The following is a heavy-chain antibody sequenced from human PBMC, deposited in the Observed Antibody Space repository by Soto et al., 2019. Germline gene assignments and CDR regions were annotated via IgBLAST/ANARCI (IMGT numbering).Heavy chain of an antibody. CDR3: ARNIDRVLTSNWFQP. V-gene: IGHV3-11*05. Sequence: QVQLVESGGGLVKPGGSLRLSCAASGFTFSDYYMSWIRQAPGKGLEWVSYISSSSSYTNYADSVKGRFTISRDNAKNSLYLQMNRLRAEDTAVYYCARNIDRVLTSNWFQPRGQGNLVTVSS. J-gene: IGHJ5*02. CDR2: ISSSSSYT. D-gene: IGHD2-8*01. CDR1: GFTFSDYY.